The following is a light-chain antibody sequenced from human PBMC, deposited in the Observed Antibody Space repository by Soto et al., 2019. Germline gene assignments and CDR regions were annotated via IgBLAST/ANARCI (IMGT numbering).Light chain of an antibody. V-gene: IGLV2-14*03. CDR1: SSDVGGYNY. CDR2: DVS. CDR3: GSYTSSISVV. J-gene: IGLJ2*01. Sequence: QSALTQPASVSGSPGQSITISCTGTSSDVGGYNYVSWYQQHPGKAPKLMIYDVSNRPSGVSNRFSGSKSGNTASLTISGLQAEDEADYYCGSYTSSISVVFDGGTKVTVL.